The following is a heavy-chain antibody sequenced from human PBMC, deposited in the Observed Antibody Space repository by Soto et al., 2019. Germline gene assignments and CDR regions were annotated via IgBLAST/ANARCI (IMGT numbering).Heavy chain of an antibody. CDR3: ARGGYQLLGRECCYFGMDS. Sequence: PSATLSLTCTVSGGSISSYYWSWIRQPPGKGLEWIGYIYYSGSTNYNPSLKSRVTISVDTSKNQFSLKLSSVTAADTAMYYGARGGYQLLGRECCYFGMDSRAKGTKGTVYS. D-gene: IGHD2-2*01. CDR2: IYYSGST. CDR1: GGSISSYY. J-gene: IGHJ6*01. V-gene: IGHV4-59*01.